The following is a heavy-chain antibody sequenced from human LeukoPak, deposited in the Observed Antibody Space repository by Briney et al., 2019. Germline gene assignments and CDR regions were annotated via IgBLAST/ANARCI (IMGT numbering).Heavy chain of an antibody. D-gene: IGHD2-2*02. CDR1: GGSISSGGYY. V-gene: IGHV4-31*03. CDR2: IYYSGST. Sequence: SQTLSLTCTVSGGSISSGGYYWSWIHQHPEKGLEWIGDIYYSGSTYYHPSLKNRVTISVDTSKNQFSLKLSSVTAADTAVYYCARTPGYCSSTSCYTLGWFDPWGQGTLVTVSS. J-gene: IGHJ5*02. CDR3: ARTPGYCSSTSCYTLGWFDP.